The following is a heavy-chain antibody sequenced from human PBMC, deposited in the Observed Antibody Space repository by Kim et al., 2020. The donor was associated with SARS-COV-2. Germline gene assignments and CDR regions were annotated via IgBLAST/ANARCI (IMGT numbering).Heavy chain of an antibody. D-gene: IGHD6-13*01. Sequence: GGSLRLSCAASGFTFSSYGMHWVRQAPGKGLEWVAVIWYDGSNKYYADSVKGRFTISRDNSKNTLYLQMNSLRAEDTAVYYCARDWSVAAGSPVHYYYYGMDVWGQGTTVTVSS. CDR2: IWYDGSNK. CDR1: GFTFSSYG. CDR3: ARDWSVAAGSPVHYYYYGMDV. V-gene: IGHV3-33*01. J-gene: IGHJ6*02.